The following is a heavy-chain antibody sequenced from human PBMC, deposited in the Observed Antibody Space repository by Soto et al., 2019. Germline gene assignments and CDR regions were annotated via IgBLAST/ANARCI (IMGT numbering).Heavy chain of an antibody. CDR3: ASRITGSANDYYGMDV. Sequence: QVQLVQSGAEVKKPGSSVKVSCKASGGTFSSYAINWVRQAPGQGLEWMGGIIPIFGTADYAQKFQGRVTITADESTSTAHMELSSLRSEDTAVYYCASRITGSANDYYGMDVWGQGTTVTVSS. J-gene: IGHJ6*02. CDR1: GGTFSSYA. CDR2: IIPIFGTA. V-gene: IGHV1-69*12. D-gene: IGHD1-20*01.